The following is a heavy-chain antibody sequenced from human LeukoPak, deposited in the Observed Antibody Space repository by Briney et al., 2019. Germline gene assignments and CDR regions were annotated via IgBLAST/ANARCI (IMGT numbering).Heavy chain of an antibody. CDR1: GYTFTSYY. D-gene: IGHD3-3*01. V-gene: IGHV1-46*01. CDR3: ARDPLGDDFWSGYWMPANFDY. Sequence: ASVKVSCKASGYTFTSYYMHWVRQAPRQGLEWMGIINPSGGSTSYAQKFQGRVTMTRDTSISTAYMELSRLRSDDTAVYYCARDPLGDDFWSGYWMPANFDYWGQGTLVTVSS. CDR2: INPSGGST. J-gene: IGHJ4*02.